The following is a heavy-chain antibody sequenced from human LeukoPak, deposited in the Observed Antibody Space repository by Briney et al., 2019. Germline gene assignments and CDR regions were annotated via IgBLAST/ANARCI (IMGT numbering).Heavy chain of an antibody. Sequence: PSETLSLTCAVSNDSINSIYWWSWVRQPPGKGLEWIGEIYHSGSTNYNPSLKSRVTISVDKSKNQFSLKLSSVTAADTAVYYCARDSNSGGYYYYMDVWGKGTTVTVSS. CDR1: NDSINSIYW. V-gene: IGHV4-4*02. J-gene: IGHJ6*03. D-gene: IGHD4-23*01. CDR2: IYHSGST. CDR3: ARDSNSGGYYYYMDV.